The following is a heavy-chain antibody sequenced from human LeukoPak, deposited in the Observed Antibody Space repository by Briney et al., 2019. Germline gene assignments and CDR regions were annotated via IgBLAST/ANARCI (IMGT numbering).Heavy chain of an antibody. D-gene: IGHD6-19*01. Sequence: QPGGSLRPSCAASGFTFSSYWMSWARQVPGKGLEWVANIKQDGSEENYVDSVRGRFSISRDNAKNSLYLQMNSVRAEDTAVYYCARDLGWYRVDYWGQGTLVTVSS. CDR2: IKQDGSEE. V-gene: IGHV3-7*01. CDR1: GFTFSSYW. CDR3: ARDLGWYRVDY. J-gene: IGHJ4*02.